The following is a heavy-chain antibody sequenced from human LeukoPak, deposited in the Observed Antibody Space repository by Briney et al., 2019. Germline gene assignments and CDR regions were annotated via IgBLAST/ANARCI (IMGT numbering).Heavy chain of an antibody. D-gene: IGHD6-13*01. CDR2: IKQDGSEK. CDR3: ARDQIGSWYQSSCFDY. V-gene: IGHV3-7*01. J-gene: IGHJ4*02. CDR1: GFTFSSYW. Sequence: QPGGSLRLSCAASGFTFSSYWMSWVRQAPGKGLEWVANIKQDGSEKYYVDSVKGRFTISRVNAKNSLYLQMNSLRAEDTAVYYCARDQIGSWYQSSCFDYWGQGTLVTVSS.